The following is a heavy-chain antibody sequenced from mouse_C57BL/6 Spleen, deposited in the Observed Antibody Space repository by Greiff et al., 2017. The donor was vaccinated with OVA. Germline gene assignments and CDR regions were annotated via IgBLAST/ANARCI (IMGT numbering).Heavy chain of an antibody. V-gene: IGHV1-55*01. CDR3: ARGGGYYDYDRSFAY. J-gene: IGHJ3*01. D-gene: IGHD2-4*01. CDR1: GYTFTSYW. CDR2: IYPGSGST. Sequence: QVQLQQPGAELVKPGASVKMSCKASGYTFTSYWITWVKQRPGQGLEWIGDIYPGSGSTNYNEKFKSKATLTVDTSSSTAYMQLSSLTSEDSAVYYCARGGGYYDYDRSFAYWGQGTLVTVSA.